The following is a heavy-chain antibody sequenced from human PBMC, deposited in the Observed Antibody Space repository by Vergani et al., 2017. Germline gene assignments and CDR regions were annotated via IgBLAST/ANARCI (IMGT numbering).Heavy chain of an antibody. CDR3: YTDYHDY. J-gene: IGHJ4*02. CDR1: GFTFTSYG. CDR2: IRSKNDGGTA. D-gene: IGHD2-2*02. Sequence: EAQLSESGGTLVRPWGSLRLSCVASGFTFTSYGLNWVRQAPGKGLEWIGRIRSKNDGGTADYAAPLKGRFTISRDDSKDSAFLLVNNLKTEDTAVYFCYTDYHDYWGQGTLVTVSS. V-gene: IGHV3-15*02.